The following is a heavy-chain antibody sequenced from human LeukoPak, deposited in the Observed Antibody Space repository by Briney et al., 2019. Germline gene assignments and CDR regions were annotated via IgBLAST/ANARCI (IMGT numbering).Heavy chain of an antibody. D-gene: IGHD1-26*01. V-gene: IGHV1-2*02. Sequence: GASVKVSCRASGYTFSGYMHWVRQAPGQGLEWMGWIYPNSGGTKYAQKFQGRVTMTRDTSISTIYTELSSLRSDDTAVYYCARFSGSSNFDYWGQGTLVTVPS. CDR3: ARFSGSSNFDY. CDR2: IYPNSGGT. CDR1: GYTFSGY. J-gene: IGHJ4*02.